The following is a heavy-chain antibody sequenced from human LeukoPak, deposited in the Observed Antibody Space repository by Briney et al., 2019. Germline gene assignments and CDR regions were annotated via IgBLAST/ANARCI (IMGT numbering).Heavy chain of an antibody. J-gene: IGHJ4*02. CDR2: ISSSSSTI. V-gene: IGHV3-48*01. CDR1: GFTFSSYS. CDR3: ARDNPTYYDFWSGYYLDY. Sequence: GGSLRLSCAASGFTFSSYSMNWVRQAPGKGLEWVSYISSSSSTIYYADSVKGRFTISRDNAKNSLYLQMNSLRAEDTAVYYCARDNPTYYDFWSGYYLDYWGQGTLVTVSP. D-gene: IGHD3-3*01.